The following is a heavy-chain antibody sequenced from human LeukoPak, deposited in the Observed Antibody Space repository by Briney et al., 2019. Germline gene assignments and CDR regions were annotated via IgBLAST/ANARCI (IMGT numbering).Heavy chain of an antibody. CDR1: GFTFSSYA. CDR3: ARVNMIEYYYGMDV. J-gene: IGHJ6*02. V-gene: IGHV4-30-2*01. Sequence: LSCTASGFTFSSYAMSWVRQAPGKGLEWIGYIYHRGSTYYNPSLKSRVTISVDRSKNQFSLKLSSVTAADTAVYYCARVNMIEYYYGMDVWGQGTTVTVSS. D-gene: IGHD3-22*01. CDR2: IYHRGST.